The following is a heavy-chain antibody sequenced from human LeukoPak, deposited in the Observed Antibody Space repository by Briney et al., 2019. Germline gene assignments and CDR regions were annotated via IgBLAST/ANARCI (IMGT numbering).Heavy chain of an antibody. J-gene: IGHJ4*02. CDR2: ISSGSTI. D-gene: IGHD6-19*01. Sequence: GGSLRLSCAASGFTFSSYEMNWVRQAPGKGLEGVSYISSGSTIYDADSVKGRFTISRDNAKNSLYLKMNSLRAEDTAVYYCARESIAVAGAPFDYWGQGTLVTVSS. CDR3: ARESIAVAGAPFDY. V-gene: IGHV3-48*03. CDR1: GFTFSSYE.